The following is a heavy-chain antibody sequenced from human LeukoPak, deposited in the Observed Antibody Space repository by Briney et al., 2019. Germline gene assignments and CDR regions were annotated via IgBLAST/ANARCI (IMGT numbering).Heavy chain of an antibody. CDR2: IYYGGST. V-gene: IGHV4-39*01. J-gene: IGHJ4*02. CDR1: GGSISSSSYY. CDR3: ARLEDILTVYYNRGSAAIFDY. D-gene: IGHD3-9*01. Sequence: SETLSLTCTVPGGSISSSSYYWGWIRQPPGKGLEWIGSIYYGGSTYYNPSLKCRFTISVDTSKNQFSLKLRSVTAADTAVYYCARLEDILTVYYNRGSAAIFDYWGQGTLVTVSS.